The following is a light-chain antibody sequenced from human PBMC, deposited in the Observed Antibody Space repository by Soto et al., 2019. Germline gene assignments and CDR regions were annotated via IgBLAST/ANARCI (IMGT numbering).Light chain of an antibody. CDR1: QNIYINS. J-gene: IGKJ3*01. CDR3: QQYGAPPHT. Sequence: EIVLKQSPDTLSLSPGERANLSCRASQNIYINSLAWYQQRPGQAPGLLIYGGSTRATAVPDRLSGSGSVTDFALTISRLEPEDVAVYYCQQYGAPPHTFGPGTKGD. CDR2: GGS. V-gene: IGKV3-20*01.